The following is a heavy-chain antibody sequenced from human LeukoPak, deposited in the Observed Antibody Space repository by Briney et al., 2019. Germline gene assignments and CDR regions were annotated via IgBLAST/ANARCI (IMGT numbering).Heavy chain of an antibody. Sequence: SETLSLTCTVSGGSINSYYFNWLRQPAGKGLEWIGRIYTTGSTNYNPSLQRRVTMSIDTSKNQFSLKLTSVTAADTAVYYCAREDCSSTSCYNYYYYYGMDVWGQGTTVTVSS. J-gene: IGHJ6*02. CDR3: AREDCSSTSCYNYYYYYGMDV. D-gene: IGHD2-2*01. CDR2: IYTTGST. CDR1: GGSINSYY. V-gene: IGHV4-4*07.